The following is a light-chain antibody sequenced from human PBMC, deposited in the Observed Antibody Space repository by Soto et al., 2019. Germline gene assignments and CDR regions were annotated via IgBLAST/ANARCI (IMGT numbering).Light chain of an antibody. Sequence: DIQMTQSPSSLSASVGDRVTITCRASQSISSYFNWYQQKPGKAPKLLIYAASSLQSGVPSRFSGSGSGTDFTPTISSLQPEDFATYYCQQSYSTLYTFGQGTKLEIK. J-gene: IGKJ2*01. CDR3: QQSYSTLYT. CDR2: AAS. V-gene: IGKV1-39*01. CDR1: QSISSY.